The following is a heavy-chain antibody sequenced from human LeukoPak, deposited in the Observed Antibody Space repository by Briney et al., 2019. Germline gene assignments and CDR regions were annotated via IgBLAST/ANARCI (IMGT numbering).Heavy chain of an antibody. V-gene: IGHV3-7*01. Sequence: GGSLRLSCAASGFTISDYWMTWVRQAPGKGLEWVANIKQDGVEKSYVDSVKGRSTISRDNANNSIFLQMNSLRVEDTAIYYCVRDGGTDWYDPWGQGTLVSVSS. CDR3: VRDGGTDWYDP. CDR1: GFTISDYW. CDR2: IKQDGVEK. J-gene: IGHJ5*02. D-gene: IGHD3-16*01.